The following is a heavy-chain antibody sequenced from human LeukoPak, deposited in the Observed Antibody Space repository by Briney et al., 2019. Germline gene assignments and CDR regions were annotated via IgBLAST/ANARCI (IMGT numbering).Heavy chain of an antibody. CDR3: ARGYYDFWSGYYDLFDP. D-gene: IGHD3-3*01. Sequence: PSETLSLTCTVSGGSISSYYWSRIRQPPGKGLEWIGYIYYSGSTSYNPSLKSRVTISVDTSKNQFSLKLSSVTAADTAVYYCARGYYDFWSGYYDLFDPWGQGTLVTVSS. CDR1: GGSISSYY. J-gene: IGHJ5*02. V-gene: IGHV4-59*01. CDR2: IYYSGST.